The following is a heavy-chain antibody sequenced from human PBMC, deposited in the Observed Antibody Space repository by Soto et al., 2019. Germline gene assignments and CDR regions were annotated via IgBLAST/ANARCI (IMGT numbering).Heavy chain of an antibody. D-gene: IGHD3-10*01. J-gene: IGHJ3*02. CDR1: GFTFSGHP. CDR3: VRDRGCESSQVLPCFEI. V-gene: IGHV3-64D*06. Sequence: EVQLVESGGDLVQPGGSLRLSCSASGFTFSGHPMHWVRQAPGQGLEHVAGISKNGAITFYADSVKGRFTISRDNSKSTLLLYLGSLRMEDTAVYYCVRDRGCESSQVLPCFEIWGHGTMVTVSS. CDR2: ISKNGAIT.